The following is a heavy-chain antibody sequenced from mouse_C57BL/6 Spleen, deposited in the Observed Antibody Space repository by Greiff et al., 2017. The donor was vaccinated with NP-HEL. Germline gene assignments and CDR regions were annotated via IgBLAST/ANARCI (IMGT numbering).Heavy chain of an antibody. CDR3: ARAYDYV. Sequence: VQLQQPGAELVMPGASVKLSCKASGYTFTSYWMHWVKQRPGQGLEWIGEIDPSDSYTNYNQKFKGKSTLTVDKSSSTAYMQLSSLTSEDSAVYYCARAYDYVWGTGTTVTVSS. CDR1: GYTFTSYW. V-gene: IGHV1-69*01. CDR2: IDPSDSYT. D-gene: IGHD2-4*01. J-gene: IGHJ1*03.